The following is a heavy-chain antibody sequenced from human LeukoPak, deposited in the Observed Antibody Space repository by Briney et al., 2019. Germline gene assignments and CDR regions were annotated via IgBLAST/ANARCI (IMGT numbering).Heavy chain of an antibody. D-gene: IGHD3-22*01. J-gene: IGHJ4*02. CDR1: GYTFSNYG. Sequence: ASVKVSCKASGYTFSNYGITWVRQAPGQGLEWMGWISAYNGNTNYAQKLQGRVTMTTDTSTSTAYLELRSLKSDDTAVYYCARAIYDSSGFGDYWGQGTLVTVSS. CDR3: ARAIYDSSGFGDY. V-gene: IGHV1-18*01. CDR2: ISAYNGNT.